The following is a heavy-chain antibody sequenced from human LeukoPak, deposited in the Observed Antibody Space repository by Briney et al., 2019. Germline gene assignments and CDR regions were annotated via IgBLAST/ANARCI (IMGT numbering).Heavy chain of an antibody. CDR2: LSGSGDYL. D-gene: IGHD5-18*01. CDR3: AKGYGTGLNWFGS. CDR1: GFTFSSFA. V-gene: IGHV3-23*01. Sequence: GGSLRLSCTASGFTFSSFAMSWVRQAPGKGLEWVSGLSGSGDYLYYVHSVKGRFTISRDTSKNTLFLQMNSLRAEDTAVYYCAKGYGTGLNWFGSWGQGTLVTVSS. J-gene: IGHJ5*01.